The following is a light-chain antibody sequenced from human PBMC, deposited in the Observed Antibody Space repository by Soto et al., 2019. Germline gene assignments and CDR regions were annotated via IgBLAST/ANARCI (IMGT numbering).Light chain of an antibody. Sequence: EIVLTQSPGTLSLSPGESATLSCRASQSVGSNSLAWHQQKPGQAPRLLMYAASSRAAGIPDRFSGSGSGTDFTLTISRLEPEDFAVYYCQQYGSSGTFGQGTRLEIK. V-gene: IGKV3-20*01. J-gene: IGKJ5*01. CDR2: AAS. CDR1: QSVGSNS. CDR3: QQYGSSGT.